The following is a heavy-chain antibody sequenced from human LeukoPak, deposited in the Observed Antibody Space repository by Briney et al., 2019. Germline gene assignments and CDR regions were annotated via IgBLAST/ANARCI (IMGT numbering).Heavy chain of an antibody. J-gene: IGHJ4*02. CDR2: ISGSGGST. V-gene: IGHV3-23*01. Sequence: GASLRLSCAASGFTFSSYAMSWVRQAPGKGLEWVSAISGSGGSTYYADSVKGRFTISRDNSKNTLYLQMNSLRAKDTAVYYCAESPRGYCSGGSCYYLDYWGQGTLVTVSS. CDR1: GFTFSSYA. CDR3: AESPRGYCSGGSCYYLDY. D-gene: IGHD2-15*01.